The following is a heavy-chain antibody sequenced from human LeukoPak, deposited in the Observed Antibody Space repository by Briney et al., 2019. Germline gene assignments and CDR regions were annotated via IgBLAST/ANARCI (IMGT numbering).Heavy chain of an antibody. J-gene: IGHJ4*02. CDR1: GGSISSYY. CDR2: IYYSGST. V-gene: IGHV4-59*08. D-gene: IGHD3-10*01. CDR3: ARHGWFGGVGY. Sequence: SETLSLTCTVSGGSISSYYWSWIRQPPGKGLEWIGYIYYSGSTDYNPSLKSRVTISVDTSKNQFSPKLSSVTAADTAVYYCARHGWFGGVGYWGQGTLVTVSS.